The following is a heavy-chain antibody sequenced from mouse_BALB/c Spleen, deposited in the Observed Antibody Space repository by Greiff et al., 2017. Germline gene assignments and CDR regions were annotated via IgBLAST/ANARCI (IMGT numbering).Heavy chain of an antibody. Sequence: QVQLQQSGPGLVAPSQSLSITCTVSGFSLTGYGVNWVRQPPGKGLEWLGMIWGDGSTDYNSALKSRLSISKDNSKSQVFLKMNSLQTDDTARYYCARGPMITRGAMDYWGQGTSVTVSS. CDR3: ARGPMITRGAMDY. CDR2: IWGDGST. J-gene: IGHJ4*01. CDR1: GFSLTGYG. D-gene: IGHD2-4*01. V-gene: IGHV2-6-7*01.